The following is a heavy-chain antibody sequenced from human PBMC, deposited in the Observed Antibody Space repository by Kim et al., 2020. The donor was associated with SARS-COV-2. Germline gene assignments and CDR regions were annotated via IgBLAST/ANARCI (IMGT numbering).Heavy chain of an antibody. CDR2: ISPYNGDT. CDR1: GYTFTNYD. Sequence: ASVKVSCKASGYTFTNYDINWVRQAPGQGLEWMGRISPYNGDTNYAQKFQGRVTMTTVTSTSTAYMEVRSLRSDDTAVYYCARDIPLYVWGQGTTVTVSS. CDR3: ARDIPLYV. J-gene: IGHJ6*02. V-gene: IGHV1-18*01.